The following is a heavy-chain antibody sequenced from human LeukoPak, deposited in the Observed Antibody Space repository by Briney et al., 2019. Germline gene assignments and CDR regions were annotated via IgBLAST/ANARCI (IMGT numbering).Heavy chain of an antibody. V-gene: IGHV3-74*01. CDR1: GFSVSSHY. CDR2: INSDGRS. CDR3: AKAVRGYQWYFDL. J-gene: IGHJ2*01. D-gene: IGHD5-12*01. Sequence: GGSLRLSCAASGFSVSSHYMSWVRQAPGKGLVCVSRINSDGRSSYADSVKGRFTISRDNAKNTVYLEINSLRAEDTAIYYCAKAVRGYQWYFDLWGRGTLVTVSS.